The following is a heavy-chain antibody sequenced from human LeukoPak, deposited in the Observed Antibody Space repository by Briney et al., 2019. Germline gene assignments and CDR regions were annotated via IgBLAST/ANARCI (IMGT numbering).Heavy chain of an antibody. CDR1: GGSISSSSYY. J-gene: IGHJ4*02. V-gene: IGHV3-48*03. CDR2: IIGSGDII. CDR3: ARERTTIVSGTTIGAY. Sequence: LSLTCTVSGGSISSSSYYWGWVRQAPGKGLEWISYIIGSGDIIYYADSVKGRFTISRDNAKNSLFLQMNSLTADDTAVYYCARERTTIVSGTTIGAYWGQGTLVTVSS. D-gene: IGHD2/OR15-2a*01.